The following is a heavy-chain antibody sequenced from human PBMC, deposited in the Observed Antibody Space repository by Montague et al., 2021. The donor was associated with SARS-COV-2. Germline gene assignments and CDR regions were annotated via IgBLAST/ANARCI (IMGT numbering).Heavy chain of an antibody. D-gene: IGHD6-13*01. Sequence: SLRLSCAASGFTFSSYEMNWVRQAPGKGLEWVSYISSSGSTIYYADSVKGRFTISRDNARNSLYLQMNSLRAEDTAVYYCAAGLIAAAGYWGQGTLVTVSS. V-gene: IGHV3-48*03. CDR2: ISSSGSTI. J-gene: IGHJ4*02. CDR1: GFTFSSYE. CDR3: AAGLIAAAGY.